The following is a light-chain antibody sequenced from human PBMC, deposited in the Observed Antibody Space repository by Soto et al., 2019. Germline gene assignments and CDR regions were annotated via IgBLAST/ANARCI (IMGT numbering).Light chain of an antibody. CDR3: QQYGSSPIT. CDR2: GAS. Sequence: EIVLTQSPGTLSLSPGERATLSCRASQSVSSSYLAWYQQKPGQAPRLLIYGASSRATGIPDRFSGSGSGTDFTVTISSLVPEDFVVYYCQQYGSSPITFGQGTRLEIK. V-gene: IGKV3-20*01. J-gene: IGKJ5*01. CDR1: QSVSSSY.